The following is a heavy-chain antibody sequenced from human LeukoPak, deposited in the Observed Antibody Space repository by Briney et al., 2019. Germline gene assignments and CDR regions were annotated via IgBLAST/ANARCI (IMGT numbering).Heavy chain of an antibody. J-gene: IGHJ4*02. V-gene: IGHV4-34*01. Sequence: SETLSLTCAVYGGSFSGYYWSWIRQPPGKGLEWIGEINHSGSTNYNPSLKSRVTISVDTSKNQFSLKLSSVTAADTAVYYCAGAAGLTYCGGDCYSGYFDYWGQGTLVTVSS. CDR1: GGSFSGYY. CDR2: INHSGST. D-gene: IGHD2-21*02. CDR3: AGAAGLTYCGGDCYSGYFDY.